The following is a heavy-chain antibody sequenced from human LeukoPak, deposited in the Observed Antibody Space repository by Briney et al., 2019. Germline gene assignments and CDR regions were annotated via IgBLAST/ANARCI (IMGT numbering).Heavy chain of an antibody. Sequence: SETLSLNCSVSGGPINSYWWSWIRQPAGKGLEFIGRIYTTGRTNYNPSLKSRVSMSVDTSKNKFSLELRSVTAADTAVYFCARAGYTISSYRFDYWGQGALVTVSS. J-gene: IGHJ4*02. CDR1: GGPINSYW. CDR2: IYTTGRT. D-gene: IGHD3-16*02. CDR3: ARAGYTISSYRFDY. V-gene: IGHV4-4*07.